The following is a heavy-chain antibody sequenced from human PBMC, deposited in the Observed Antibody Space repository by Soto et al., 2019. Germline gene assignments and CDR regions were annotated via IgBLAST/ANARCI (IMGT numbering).Heavy chain of an antibody. CDR2: IYWDDDK. J-gene: IGHJ4*02. CDR3: GHKHPEDWHPED. CDR1: GFSLSTSGVG. V-gene: IGHV2-5*02. D-gene: IGHD3-9*01. Sequence: SGATLVNPTQTLTLTCTFSGFSLSTSGVGVGWIRQPPGKALEWLALIYWDDDKRYSPSLKSRLTITKDTSKNQVVLTMTNMDTMDSGTYYCGHKHPEDWHPEDWGQGTLVTVS.